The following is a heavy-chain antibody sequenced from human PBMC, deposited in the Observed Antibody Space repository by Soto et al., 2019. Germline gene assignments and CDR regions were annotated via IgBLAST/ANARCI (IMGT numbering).Heavy chain of an antibody. V-gene: IGHV3-23*01. D-gene: IGHD1-26*01. Sequence: VGSLRPSCAASGFTFSSYAMNWVRQAPGKGLEWVSAISNSGGNTYYADSVKGRFTISRDNSKNTLYLQMNGLRTEDTAIYYCAKSGSHSYFDYWGQGTLVTVSS. CDR1: GFTFSSYA. CDR3: AKSGSHSYFDY. CDR2: ISNSGGNT. J-gene: IGHJ4*02.